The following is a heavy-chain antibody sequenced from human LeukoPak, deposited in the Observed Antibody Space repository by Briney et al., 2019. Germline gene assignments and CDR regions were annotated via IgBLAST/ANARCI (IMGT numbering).Heavy chain of an antibody. CDR2: IYYSGST. V-gene: IGHV4-31*03. D-gene: IGHD1-26*01. J-gene: IGHJ4*02. Sequence: PSQTLSLTCTVSGGSISSGGYYWSWIRQHPGKGLEWIGYIYYSGSTYYNPSLKSRVTISVDTSKNQFSLKLNSVTAADTAVYYCARGLGRTLSGNYYFDYWGQGTLVTVSS. CDR3: ARGLGRTLSGNYYFDY. CDR1: GGSISSGGYY.